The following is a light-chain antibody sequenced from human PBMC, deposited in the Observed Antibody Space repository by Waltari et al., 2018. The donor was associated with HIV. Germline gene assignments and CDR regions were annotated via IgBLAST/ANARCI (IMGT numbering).Light chain of an antibody. J-gene: IGLJ2*01. CDR2: EVS. CDR1: SSDVGSYNL. CDR3: CSYAGSSTVV. V-gene: IGLV2-23*02. Sequence: QSALTQPASVSGSPGQSLTISCTGTSSDVGSYNLVSWYQQHPGKVPKVMIYEVSKRPSGVSNRFSGSKSGNTASLTISGLQAEDESDYYCCSYAGSSTVVFGGGTKLTVL.